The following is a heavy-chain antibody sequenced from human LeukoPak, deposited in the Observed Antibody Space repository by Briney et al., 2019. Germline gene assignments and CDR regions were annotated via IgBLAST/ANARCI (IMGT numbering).Heavy chain of an antibody. CDR1: GGSFSGYY. J-gene: IGHJ6*02. Sequence: SETLSLTCAVYGGSFSGYYWSWIRQPPGKGLEWIGEINHSGSTNYNPSLKSRVTISVDTSKNQFSLKLSSVTAAGTAVYYCARGYGPAASTRRRYYYYGMDVWGQGTTVTVSS. D-gene: IGHD2-2*01. CDR2: INHSGST. CDR3: ARGYGPAASTRRRYYYYGMDV. V-gene: IGHV4-34*01.